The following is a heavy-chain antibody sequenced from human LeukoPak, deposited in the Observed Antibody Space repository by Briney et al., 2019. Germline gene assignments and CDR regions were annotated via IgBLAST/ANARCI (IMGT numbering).Heavy chain of an antibody. CDR3: AREFVITFGGVIAPLFDY. J-gene: IGHJ4*02. CDR1: GFSISSHS. CDR2: ISSSSIYI. V-gene: IGHV3-21*01. Sequence: GGSLRLSCAASGFSISSHSMNWVRQAPGKGLEWVSSISSSSIYIYYADSVKGRFTISRDNAKNSLYLQMNSLRAEDTAVYYCAREFVITFGGVIAPLFDYWGQGTLVTVSS. D-gene: IGHD3-16*02.